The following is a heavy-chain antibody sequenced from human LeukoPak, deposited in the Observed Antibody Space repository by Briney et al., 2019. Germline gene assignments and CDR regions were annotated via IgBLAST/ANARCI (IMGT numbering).Heavy chain of an antibody. J-gene: IGHJ4*02. V-gene: IGHV3-23*01. CDR3: AKQARYSNFWSGYLYYFDS. D-gene: IGHD3-3*01. CDR1: GLTFNNYA. Sequence: GGSLRLSCAASGLTFNNYAASWVRQAPGKGLEWVSAFVGGDTTYYADSVKGRFTISRDNSRNTLYLQMNTLRAEDTAVYYCAKQARYSNFWSGYLYYFDSWGQGTLVTVSS. CDR2: FVGGDTT.